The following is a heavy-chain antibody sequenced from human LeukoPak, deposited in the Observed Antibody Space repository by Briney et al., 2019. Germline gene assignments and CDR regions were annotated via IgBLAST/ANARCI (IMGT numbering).Heavy chain of an antibody. Sequence: SETLSLTGTVSGGSSSSGGHYWSWLRHPPGKGLEWIGYIYHSGSTYYNPSLKSRVTISVDRSKNQFSLKLSSVTAADTAVYYCARDPSHYNSKEGYWGQGTLVTVSS. CDR1: GGSSSSGGHY. V-gene: IGHV4-30-2*01. J-gene: IGHJ4*02. CDR3: ARDPSHYNSKEGY. CDR2: IYHSGST. D-gene: IGHD3-22*01.